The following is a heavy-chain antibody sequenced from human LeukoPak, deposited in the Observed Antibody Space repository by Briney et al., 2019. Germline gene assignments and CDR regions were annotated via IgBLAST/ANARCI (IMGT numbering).Heavy chain of an antibody. Sequence: PSETLSLTCTVSGGSISSYYWSWSRQPPGQGLGLVGNIYDSGSTNYNPSLKSRVTISVDTSKNKFSLKLNFVTAADTAVYYCARDRGYTGSYNFTGDAFYIWGQGTMVTVSS. CDR1: GGSISSYY. J-gene: IGHJ3*02. CDR3: ARDRGYTGSYNFTGDAFYI. CDR2: IYDSGST. V-gene: IGHV4-59*01. D-gene: IGHD1-26*01.